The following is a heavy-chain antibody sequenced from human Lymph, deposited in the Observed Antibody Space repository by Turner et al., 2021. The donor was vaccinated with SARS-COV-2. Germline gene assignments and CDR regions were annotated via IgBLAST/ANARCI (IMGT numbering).Heavy chain of an antibody. J-gene: IGHJ6*02. V-gene: IGHV3-7*03. CDR2: IKQDGSEK. Sequence: EVQLVESRGGLVQPGGSLRLSCAAPGVTFSSYWMSWVRQGPGKGLEWVANIKQDGSEKDYWDAVKGRFTISRDNAKNSLYRQMNSLRADDTAVYFCARVGVRFEWSDGYHYYYAMDVWGQGTTVTVSS. CDR1: GVTFSSYW. D-gene: IGHD3-3*01. CDR3: ARVGVRFEWSDGYHYYYAMDV.